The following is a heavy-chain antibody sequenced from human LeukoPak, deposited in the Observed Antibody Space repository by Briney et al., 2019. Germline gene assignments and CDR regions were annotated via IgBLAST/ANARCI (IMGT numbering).Heavy chain of an antibody. CDR3: ATPSLRGGSAFDI. CDR2: IYTSGST. Sequence: SETLSLTCTVSGGSISSGSYYWSWIRQPAGKGLEWIGRIYTSGSTNHNPSLKSRVTISVDTSKNQFSLKLSSVTAADTAVYYCATPSLRGGSAFDIWGQGTMVTVSS. J-gene: IGHJ3*02. V-gene: IGHV4-61*02. CDR1: GGSISSGSYY. D-gene: IGHD2-15*01.